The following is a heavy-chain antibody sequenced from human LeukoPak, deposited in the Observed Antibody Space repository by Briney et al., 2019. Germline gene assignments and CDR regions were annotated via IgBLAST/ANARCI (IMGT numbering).Heavy chain of an antibody. V-gene: IGHV4-61*02. CDR1: GGSISSGFYY. D-gene: IGHD3-10*01. CDR2: IYTSGNT. CDR3: ARGKYYYGSGTYYTRSYDWYFDL. J-gene: IGHJ2*01. Sequence: SETLSLTCTVSGGSISSGFYYWSWIRQPAGKGLEWIGRIYTSGNTNYNPSLKSRVSTSVDTSKNQFSLKLSSVTAADTAVYYCARGKYYYGSGTYYTRSYDWYFDLWGRGTLVTVSS.